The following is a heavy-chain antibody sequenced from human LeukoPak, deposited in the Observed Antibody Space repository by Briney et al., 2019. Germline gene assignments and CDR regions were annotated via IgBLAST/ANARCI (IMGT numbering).Heavy chain of an antibody. CDR1: GGSFSGDY. D-gene: IGHD3-3*01. J-gene: IGHJ6*02. Sequence: SETLSLTCAVYGGSFSGDYWSWIRQPPGKGLEWIGEINHSGSTNYNPSLKSRVTISVDTSKNQFSLKLSSVTAADTAVYYCARDLPPQPLRFLGNYYYYGMDVWGQGTTVTVSS. V-gene: IGHV4-34*01. CDR3: ARDLPPQPLRFLGNYYYYGMDV. CDR2: INHSGST.